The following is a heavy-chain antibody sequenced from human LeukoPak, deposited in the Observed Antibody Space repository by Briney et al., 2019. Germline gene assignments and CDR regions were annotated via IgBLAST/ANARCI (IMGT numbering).Heavy chain of an antibody. D-gene: IGHD3-10*01. CDR1: GYTFTSYG. CDR3: ARDGPDYYGSGTSTGPYMDV. Sequence: ASVKVSCKASGYTFTSYGISWVRQAPGQGLEWMGWISAYNGNTNYAQKFQGRVTMTRDMSTSTVYMELSSLRSEDTAVYYCARDGPDYYGSGTSTGPYMDVWGKGTTVTVSS. J-gene: IGHJ6*03. V-gene: IGHV1-18*01. CDR2: ISAYNGNT.